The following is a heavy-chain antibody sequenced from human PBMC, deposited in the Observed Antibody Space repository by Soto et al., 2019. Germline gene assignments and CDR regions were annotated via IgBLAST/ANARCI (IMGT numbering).Heavy chain of an antibody. CDR3: LGVAVAGTIDY. D-gene: IGHD6-19*01. CDR2: IYYSGST. V-gene: IGHV4-39*01. Sequence: QLQLQESGPGLVKPSETLSLTCTVSGGSISSSSYYWGWIRQPPGKGLEWIGSIYYSGSTYYNPSLKRRVTISVDTSKNQFSLKLSSVTAADTAVYYCLGVAVAGTIDYWGQGTLVTVSS. J-gene: IGHJ4*02. CDR1: GGSISSSSYY.